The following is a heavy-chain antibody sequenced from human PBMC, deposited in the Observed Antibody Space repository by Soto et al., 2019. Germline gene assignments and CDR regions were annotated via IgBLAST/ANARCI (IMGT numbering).Heavy chain of an antibody. J-gene: IGHJ4*02. CDR3: AHFDWFIDY. D-gene: IGHD3-9*01. Sequence: GGSLRLFCAASGFTCNSYAMHWVRQAPGKGLEWVAIISYDGSNKYYADSVKGRFTISRDNSKNTLYLQMNSLRAEDTAVYYCAHFDWFIDYWGQGTLVTVSS. CDR1: GFTCNSYA. V-gene: IGHV3-30-3*01. CDR2: ISYDGSNK.